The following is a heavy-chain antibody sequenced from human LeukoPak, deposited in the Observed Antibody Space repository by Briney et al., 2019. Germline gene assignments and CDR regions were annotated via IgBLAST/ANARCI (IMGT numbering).Heavy chain of an antibody. CDR3: AKDIVVVVPAARNVYYYYYMVV. Sequence: GGSLRPSCAASGFTFSSYGMHWVRQAPGKGLEWVAFIRYDGSNKYYADSVKGRFTISRDNSKKTLYLQMSSLGAEDTAVYYCAKDIVVVVPAARNVYYYYYMVVGGKGTTVTVSS. V-gene: IGHV3-30*02. CDR1: GFTFSSYG. CDR2: IRYDGSNK. D-gene: IGHD2-2*01. J-gene: IGHJ6*03.